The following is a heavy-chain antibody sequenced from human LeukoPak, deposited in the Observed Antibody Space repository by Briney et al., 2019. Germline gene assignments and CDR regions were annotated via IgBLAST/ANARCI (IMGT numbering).Heavy chain of an antibody. CDR1: GGSISSGGYY. Sequence: TSETLSLTCTVSGGSISSGGYYWSWIRQHPGKGLEWIGYIYNSGSTNYNPSLKSRVTISVDTSKNQFSLKLSSVTAADTAVYYCARDRELGYWGQGTLVTVSS. V-gene: IGHV4-61*08. CDR2: IYNSGST. J-gene: IGHJ4*02. D-gene: IGHD1-26*01. CDR3: ARDRELGY.